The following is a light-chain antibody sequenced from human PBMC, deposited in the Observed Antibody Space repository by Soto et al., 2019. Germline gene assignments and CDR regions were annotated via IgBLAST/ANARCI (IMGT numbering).Light chain of an antibody. J-gene: IGKJ1*01. CDR2: DAS. CDR1: QSISSW. V-gene: IGKV1-5*01. CDR3: QQYKMYSRT. Sequence: DIQMTQCPSTLSASVGDRVTITCLASQSISSWLAWYQQKPGKAPKLLIYDASSLESGVPSRFSCSGSGTEITLPIHTRQSHDVATYHCQQYKMYSRTLGQRTKV.